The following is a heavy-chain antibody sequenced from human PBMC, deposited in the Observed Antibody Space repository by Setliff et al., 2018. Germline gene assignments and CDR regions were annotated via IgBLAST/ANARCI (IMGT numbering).Heavy chain of an antibody. J-gene: IGHJ4*02. Sequence: SETLSLTCNVSGDFISSGGYYWSWIRQHPGKGLEWIGYIYYSGGTSYYNPSLKSRVTISVDTSKNQFSLKLSSVTAADTAVYYCARGRAGHSGHWGQGTLVTVSS. V-gene: IGHV4-31*03. CDR3: ARGRAGHSGH. D-gene: IGHD6-19*01. CDR1: GDFISSGGYY. CDR2: IYYSGGTS.